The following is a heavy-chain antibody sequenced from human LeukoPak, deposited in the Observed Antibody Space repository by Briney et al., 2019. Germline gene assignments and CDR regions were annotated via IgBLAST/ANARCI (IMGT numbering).Heavy chain of an antibody. D-gene: IGHD3-10*01. V-gene: IGHV3-9*01. J-gene: IGHJ4*02. CDR1: GFTFDDHA. Sequence: GGSLRLSCAASGFTFDDHAMHWVRQVPGKGLEWVSGISWNSFTIGYADSVKGRFTISRDNAKNSLYLQMNSLRAEDTALYYCAKDITSSATMVRNWGQGTLVTVSS. CDR2: ISWNSFTI. CDR3: AKDITSSATMVRN.